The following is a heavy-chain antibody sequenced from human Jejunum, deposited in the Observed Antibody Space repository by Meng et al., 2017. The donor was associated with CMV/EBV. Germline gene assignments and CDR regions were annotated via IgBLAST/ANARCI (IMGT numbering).Heavy chain of an antibody. CDR2: SYNSGGT. V-gene: IGHV4-59*01. CDR3: VRHGDCSSGSCYYHWFDP. D-gene: IGHD2-2*01. CDR1: GGSITTYY. J-gene: IGHJ5*02. Sequence: QRPVPGPGLVKVSRTLSLTCSVSGGSITTYYLSWIRHPPGKGLEWIGYSYNSGGTYYNPSLKSRVTISTDTSKNQFSLKLNSVTAADTAVYYCVRHGDCSSGSCYYHWFDPWGQGSLVTVSS.